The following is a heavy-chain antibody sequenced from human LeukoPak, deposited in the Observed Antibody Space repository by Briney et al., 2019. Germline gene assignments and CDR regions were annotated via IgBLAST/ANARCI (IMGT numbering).Heavy chain of an antibody. V-gene: IGHV4-39*07. CDR3: ARDPWYSSSWYSMGYYYYYGMDV. D-gene: IGHD6-13*01. Sequence: PSETLSLTCTVSGGSISSSSYYWGWIRQPPGKGLEWIGSIYYSGSTYYNPSLKSRVTISVDTSKNQFSLKLSSVTAADTAVYYCARDPWYSSSWYSMGYYYYYGMDVWGQGTTVTVSS. CDR1: GGSISSSSYY. CDR2: IYYSGST. J-gene: IGHJ6*02.